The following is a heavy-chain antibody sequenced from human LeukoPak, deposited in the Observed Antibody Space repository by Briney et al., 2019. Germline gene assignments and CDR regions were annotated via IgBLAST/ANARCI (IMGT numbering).Heavy chain of an antibody. Sequence: GASVKVSCKASGYTFSSHVINWVRQAPGQGLEWMGWINAYNHDTYYADSLQGRVTMTTDASTSTAYMELRSLRSDDTAVYYCARWGLVPPGTHFYYYMDVWGTGTTVTVSS. V-gene: IGHV1-18*01. CDR2: INAYNHDT. J-gene: IGHJ6*03. D-gene: IGHD3/OR15-3a*01. CDR1: GYTFSSHV. CDR3: ARWGLVPPGTHFYYYMDV.